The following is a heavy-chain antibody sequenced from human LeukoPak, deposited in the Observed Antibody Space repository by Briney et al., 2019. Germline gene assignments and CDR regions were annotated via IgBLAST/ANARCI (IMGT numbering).Heavy chain of an antibody. CDR1: GYTFTSYG. CDR3: ARVPNSSSWHFYFDY. D-gene: IGHD6-13*01. Sequence: ASVKVSCKASGYTFTSYGISWVRQAPGQGLEWMGWISAYNGNTNYAQKLQGRVTMTTDTSTSTAYMELRSLRSDDTAVYYCARVPNSSSWHFYFDYWGQRTLVTVSS. CDR2: ISAYNGNT. V-gene: IGHV1-18*01. J-gene: IGHJ4*02.